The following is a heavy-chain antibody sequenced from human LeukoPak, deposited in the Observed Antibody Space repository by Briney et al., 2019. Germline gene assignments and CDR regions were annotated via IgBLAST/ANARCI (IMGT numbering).Heavy chain of an antibody. CDR1: GGSISSYY. J-gene: IGHJ4*02. CDR2: IYYSGNT. Sequence: TSETLSLTCTVSGGSISSYYWSWIRQPPGKGMEYVGYIYYSGNTNYNPSLKSRVTVSVDTSKNQFSLKLSSVTAADTAVYYCARVGDYALKDWGQGTLVTVSS. CDR3: ARVGDYALKD. V-gene: IGHV4-59*12. D-gene: IGHD3-16*01.